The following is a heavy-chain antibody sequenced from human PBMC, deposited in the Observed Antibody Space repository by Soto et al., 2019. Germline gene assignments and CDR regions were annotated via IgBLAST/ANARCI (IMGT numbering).Heavy chain of an antibody. D-gene: IGHD6-6*01. CDR3: AKDLTRQLAYWLDP. Sequence: ASVKVSCKASGFSFTGYYIHWLRRAPGQGLEWMGWINAHSGGTEYAQKFQGRVTLTRGTSIATAYLTLTSLTSDDTALYYCAKDLTRQLAYWLDPWGQGTQVTVSS. J-gene: IGHJ5*02. V-gene: IGHV1-2*02. CDR2: INAHSGGT. CDR1: GFSFTGYY.